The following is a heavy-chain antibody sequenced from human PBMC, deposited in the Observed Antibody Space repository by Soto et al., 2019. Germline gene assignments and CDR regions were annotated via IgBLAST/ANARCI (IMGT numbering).Heavy chain of an antibody. J-gene: IGHJ4*01. Sequence: QVQLVESGGGVVQPGRSLRLSCAASGFTFSSYGMHWVRQAPGKGLEWGAVIWDDGSNKYYADSVKGRIPISRENSMITLYLHRISLRADNTAVYYCATDFPIGLSYYFFDYWGHGTLVPVSS. CDR3: ATDFPIGLSYYFFDY. D-gene: IGHD3-22*01. CDR1: GFTFSSYG. CDR2: IWDDGSNK. V-gene: IGHV3-33*01.